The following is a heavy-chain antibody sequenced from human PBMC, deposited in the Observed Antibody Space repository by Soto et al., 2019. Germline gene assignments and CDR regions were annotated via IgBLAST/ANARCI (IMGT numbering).Heavy chain of an antibody. V-gene: IGHV4-39*01. CDR3: ARQSSGWYNWFDP. CDR1: GESISSRIYY. Sequence: PSETLSLTCSVSGESISSRIYYWGWIRQPPGKGLEWIGSIYYSGSIYYNPSLKSRVTISVDTSKNQFSLKLSSVTAAETAVYYCARQSSGWYNWFDPWGQG. D-gene: IGHD6-19*01. CDR2: IYYSGSI. J-gene: IGHJ5*02.